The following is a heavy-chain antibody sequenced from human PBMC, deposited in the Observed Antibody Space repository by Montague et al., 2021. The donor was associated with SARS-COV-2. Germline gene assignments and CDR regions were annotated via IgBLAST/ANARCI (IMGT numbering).Heavy chain of an antibody. D-gene: IGHD2-15*01. CDR1: GGSVRSYY. J-gene: IGHJ5*02. V-gene: IGHV4-59*02. CDR3: ARALYCSDGSCYPNWFDP. CDR2: IYYSGST. Sequence: SETLSLTSIVSGGSVRSYYWSWIRQHPGKGLEWIGYIYYSGSTNYNPSLNSRVTISVDTSKNQFSLKLSSLTAADTAVYYCARALYCSDGSCYPNWFDPWGQGTLVTVSS.